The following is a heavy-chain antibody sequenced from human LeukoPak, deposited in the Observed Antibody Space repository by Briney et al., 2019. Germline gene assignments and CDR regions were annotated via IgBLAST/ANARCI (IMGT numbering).Heavy chain of an antibody. V-gene: IGHV1-69*04. D-gene: IGHD3-22*01. CDR2: IIPILGIA. CDR1: GGTFSSYA. J-gene: IGHJ4*02. CDR3: ARDPYYYDSSGYITDY. Sequence: SVKVSCKASGGTFSSYAISWVRQAPGQGLEWMGRIIPILGIANYAQKFQGRVTITADKSTSTAYMELSSLRSEDTAVYYCARDPYYYDSSGYITDYWGQGTLVTVSS.